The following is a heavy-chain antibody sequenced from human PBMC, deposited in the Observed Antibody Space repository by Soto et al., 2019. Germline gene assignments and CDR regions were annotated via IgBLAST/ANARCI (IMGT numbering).Heavy chain of an antibody. CDR3: ASPWAGHRASGDNAFDI. Sequence: EVQLVESGGGLVKPGGSLRLSCAASGFTFSSYSMNWVRQAPGKGLEWVSSISSSSSYIYYADSVKGRFTISRDNAKNSLYLQMNSLRAEDTAVYYCASPWAGHRASGDNAFDIWGQGTMVTVSS. CDR1: GFTFSSYS. J-gene: IGHJ3*02. CDR2: ISSSSSYI. D-gene: IGHD3-10*01. V-gene: IGHV3-21*01.